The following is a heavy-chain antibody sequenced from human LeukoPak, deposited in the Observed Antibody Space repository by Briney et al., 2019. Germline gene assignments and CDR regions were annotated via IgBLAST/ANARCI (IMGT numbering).Heavy chain of an antibody. CDR2: INHSGST. Sequence: SETLSLTCTVSGGSISSYYWSWIRQPPGKGLEWIGEINHSGSTNYNPSLKSRVTISVDTSKNQFSLKLSSVTAADTAVYYCARGDSSGWYFVYWGQGTLVTVSS. V-gene: IGHV4-34*01. CDR1: GGSISSYY. D-gene: IGHD6-19*01. CDR3: ARGDSSGWYFVY. J-gene: IGHJ4*02.